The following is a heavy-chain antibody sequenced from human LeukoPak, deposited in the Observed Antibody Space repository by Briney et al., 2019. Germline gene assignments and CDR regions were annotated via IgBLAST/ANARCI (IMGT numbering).Heavy chain of an antibody. CDR3: ARVLAYYYDSSGYYPYFDY. J-gene: IGHJ4*02. CDR2: ISAYNGNT. V-gene: IGHV1-18*01. D-gene: IGHD3-22*01. CDR1: GYTFTSYG. Sequence: ASVKVSCKASGYTFTSYGISWVRQAPGQGLEWMGWISAYNGNTNYAQKLQGRVTMTTDPSTSTAYMELRRLRSDDTAVYYCARVLAYYYDSSGYYPYFDYWRQGTLVTVSS.